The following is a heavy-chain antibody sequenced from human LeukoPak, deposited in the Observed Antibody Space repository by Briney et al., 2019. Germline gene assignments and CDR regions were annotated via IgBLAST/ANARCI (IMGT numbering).Heavy chain of an antibody. CDR2: IYYSVST. V-gene: IGHV4-30-4*01. CDR1: GGSITSGEYY. J-gene: IGHJ5*02. Sequence: SETLSLTRAVSGGSITSGEYYWSCIRHPPGKGLEWSGYIYYSVSTYYNPPLKSRLTISVDTSNSQFSLRLTSVTAADTAVYYCARDKVGATNWLDPWGQGTLVTVSS. D-gene: IGHD1-26*01. CDR3: ARDKVGATNWLDP.